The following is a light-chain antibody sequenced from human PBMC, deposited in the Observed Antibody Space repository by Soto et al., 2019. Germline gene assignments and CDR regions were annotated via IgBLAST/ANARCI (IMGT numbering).Light chain of an antibody. CDR2: TNS. CDR3: ATWDDNVKGPV. CDR1: ASNIGSNF. V-gene: IGLV1-44*01. J-gene: IGLJ2*01. Sequence: QSVLTQPPSASGPPGQRVTISCSVRASNIGSNFVSWYQVVPGTAPKLLIYTNSHRPSGVPDRFSGSRSGTSASLAISGLQSDDEADYFCATWDDNVKGPVFGGGTKLTVL.